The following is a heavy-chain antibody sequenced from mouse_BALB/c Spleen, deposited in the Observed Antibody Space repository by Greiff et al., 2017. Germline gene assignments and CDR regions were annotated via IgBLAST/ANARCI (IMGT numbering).Heavy chain of an antibody. CDR2: IDPSDSYT. CDR3: ARFDDSWFAY. J-gene: IGHJ3*01. D-gene: IGHD2-4*01. CDR1: GYTFTSYW. V-gene: IGHV1-69*02. Sequence: QVQLQQPGAELVKPGASVKLSCKASGYTFTSYWMHWVKQRPGQGLEWIGEIDPSDSYTNYNQKFKGKATLTVDKSSSTAYMQLSSLTSEDSAVYYCARFDDSWFAYWGQGTLVTVSA.